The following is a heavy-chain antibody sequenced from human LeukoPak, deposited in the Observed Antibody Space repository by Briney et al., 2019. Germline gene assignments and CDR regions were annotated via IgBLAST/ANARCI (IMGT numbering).Heavy chain of an antibody. CDR2: IIPILGIA. V-gene: IGHV1-69*04. CDR1: GGTFSSYA. J-gene: IGHJ5*02. D-gene: IGHD6-19*01. CDR3: ASVLSGIAVAGSFDP. Sequence: SVKVSCKASGGTFSSYAISRVRQAPGQGLEWMGRIIPILGIANYAQKFQGRVTITADKSTSTAYMELSSLRSEDTAVYYCASVLSGIAVAGSFDPWGQGTLVTVSS.